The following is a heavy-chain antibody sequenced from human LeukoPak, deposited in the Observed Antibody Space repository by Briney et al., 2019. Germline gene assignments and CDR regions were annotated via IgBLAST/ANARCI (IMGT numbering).Heavy chain of an antibody. V-gene: IGHV4-61*02. Sequence: SQTLSLTCTVSGGSISSGSYYWSWIRQPAGKGLEWIGRIYTSGSTNYNPSLKSRVTISVDTSKNQFSLKLSSVTAADTAVYYCARDRSKQWLSWYFDLWGRGTLVTVS. J-gene: IGHJ2*01. CDR3: ARDRSKQWLSWYFDL. D-gene: IGHD6-19*01. CDR2: IYTSGST. CDR1: GGSISSGSYY.